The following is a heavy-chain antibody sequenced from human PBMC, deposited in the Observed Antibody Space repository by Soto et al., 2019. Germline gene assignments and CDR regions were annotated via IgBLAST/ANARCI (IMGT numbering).Heavy chain of an antibody. Sequence: NLVESGGGLVQPGGSLRLSCAASGFIVSSKYMSWVRQAPGKGLEWVSVLYGSGDTYYADSVRGRFTISRDSSKNTLHLQMNRLRVDDTGVHYCAKAVLQWQKVEWFDHWGQGALVSVSS. CDR2: LYGSGDT. D-gene: IGHD4-4*01. CDR1: GFIVSSKY. V-gene: IGHV3-66*01. CDR3: AKAVLQWQKVEWFDH. J-gene: IGHJ5*02.